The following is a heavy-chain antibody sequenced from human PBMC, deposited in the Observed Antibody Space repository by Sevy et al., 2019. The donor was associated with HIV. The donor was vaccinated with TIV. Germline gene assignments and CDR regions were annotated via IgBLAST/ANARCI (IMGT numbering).Heavy chain of an antibody. CDR2: IDQDGSKI. Sequence: GGSLRLSCAASGCTFTTYWMTWVRQAPGKGLEWVANIDQDGSKINYVDSVKGRFIISRDNAKKSLYVQMNSLRADDTAVYYCARLGIFEKSESQYRFMDYCGQATLVTVS. CDR3: ARLGIFEKSESQYRFMDY. D-gene: IGHD6-6*01. J-gene: IGHJ4*02. CDR1: GCTFTTYW. V-gene: IGHV3-7*01.